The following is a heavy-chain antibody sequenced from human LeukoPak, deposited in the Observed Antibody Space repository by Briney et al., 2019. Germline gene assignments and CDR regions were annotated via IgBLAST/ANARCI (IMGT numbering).Heavy chain of an antibody. Sequence: GRSLRLSCAASGFTFSSYGMHWVRQAPGKGLEWVAVISYDGSNKYYADSVKGRFTISRDNSKNTLYLQMNSLRAEDTAVYYCAKDRVGYSSSWFPAHYWGQGTLVTVSS. D-gene: IGHD6-13*01. CDR2: ISYDGSNK. CDR1: GFTFSSYG. J-gene: IGHJ4*02. V-gene: IGHV3-30*18. CDR3: AKDRVGYSSSWFPAHY.